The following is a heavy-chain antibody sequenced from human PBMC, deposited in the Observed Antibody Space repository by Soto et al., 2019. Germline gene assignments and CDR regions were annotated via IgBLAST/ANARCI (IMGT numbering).Heavy chain of an antibody. Sequence: SETLSLTCAVYGGSGGSFSGYYWSWIRQPPGKGLEWIGEIYHSGSTNYNPSLKSRVTISVDKSKNQFSLKLSSVTAADTAVYYCARSIYRYGPYYFDYWGQGNLVTVSS. CDR3: ARSIYRYGPYYFDY. CDR1: GGSGGSFSGYY. J-gene: IGHJ4*02. CDR2: IYHSGST. V-gene: IGHV4-34*01. D-gene: IGHD5-18*01.